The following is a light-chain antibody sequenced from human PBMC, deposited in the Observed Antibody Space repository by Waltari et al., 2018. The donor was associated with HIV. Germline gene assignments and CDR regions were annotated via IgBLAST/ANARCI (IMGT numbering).Light chain of an antibody. J-gene: IGKJ3*01. Sequence: DIQMTQSPPALSASVGDRVIITCRASQNIGTYLNWYQQRPGEAPKALIYRASTLQSGVSSRFSGSGSGTEFTLTITGLQFEDFATYICQQSFRSPTFGPGTKLEI. CDR2: RAS. CDR1: QNIGTY. CDR3: QQSFRSPT. V-gene: IGKV1-39*01.